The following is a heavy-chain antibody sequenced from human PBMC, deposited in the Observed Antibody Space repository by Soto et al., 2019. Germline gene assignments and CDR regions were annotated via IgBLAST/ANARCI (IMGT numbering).Heavy chain of an antibody. J-gene: IGHJ6*02. CDR3: ARDFGEPLGYYGMDV. D-gene: IGHD3-10*01. V-gene: IGHV3-74*01. CDR1: GFIFSSDW. CDR2: INTDGSST. Sequence: GGSLRLSCAASGFIFSSDWMHWVRQAPGKGLVWVSRINTDGSSTAYADSVKGRFTISRHNSKNTLYLQMNSLRAEDTAVYYCARDFGEPLGYYGMDVWGQGTKVTVSS.